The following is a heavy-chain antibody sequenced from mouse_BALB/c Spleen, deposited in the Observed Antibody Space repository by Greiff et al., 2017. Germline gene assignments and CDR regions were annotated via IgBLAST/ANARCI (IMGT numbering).Heavy chain of an antibody. J-gene: IGHJ3*01. Sequence: EVKLVESGGGLVKPGGSLKLSCAASGFTFSSYAMSWVRQSPEKRLEWVAEISSGGSYTYYPDTVTGRFTISRDNAKNTLYLEMSSLRSEDTAMYCCARERHGSSLLFAYWGQGALVTVSA. CDR1: GFTFSSYA. CDR3: ARERHGSSLLFAY. V-gene: IGHV5-9-4*01. CDR2: ISSGGSYT. D-gene: IGHD1-1*01.